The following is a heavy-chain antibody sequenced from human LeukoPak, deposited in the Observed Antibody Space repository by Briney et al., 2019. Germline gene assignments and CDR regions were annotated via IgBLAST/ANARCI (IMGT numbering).Heavy chain of an antibody. J-gene: IGHJ5*02. CDR2: IWYDGSNK. D-gene: IGHD3-22*01. Sequence: PGGSLRLSCAASGFTFSSYGMHWVRQAPGKGLEWVAVIWYDGSNKYYADSVRGRFTISRDNSKNTLYLQMNSLRAEDTAVYYCAKNSLLRGYPYNWFVPWGQGTLVTVSS. V-gene: IGHV3-33*06. CDR3: AKNSLLRGYPYNWFVP. CDR1: GFTFSSYG.